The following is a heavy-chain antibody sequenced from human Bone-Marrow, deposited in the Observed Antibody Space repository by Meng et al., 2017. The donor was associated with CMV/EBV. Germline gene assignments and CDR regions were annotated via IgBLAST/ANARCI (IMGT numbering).Heavy chain of an antibody. J-gene: IGHJ4*02. CDR3: ARAATYYDFWSGPLRRHYFDY. CDR2: IKQDGSEK. Sequence: SCKGSGYSFTSYWIGWVRQAPGKGLEWVANIKQDGSEKYYVDSVKGRFTISRDNAKNSLYLQMNSLRAEDTAVYYCARAATYYDFWSGPLRRHYFDYWGQGTLVTVSS. V-gene: IGHV3-7*01. D-gene: IGHD3-3*01. CDR1: GYSFTSYW.